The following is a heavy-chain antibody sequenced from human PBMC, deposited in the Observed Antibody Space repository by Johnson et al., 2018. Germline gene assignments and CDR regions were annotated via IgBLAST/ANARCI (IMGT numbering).Heavy chain of an antibody. CDR3: ARANYGSGSNYDYGVDV. CDR1: GFNFSPYG. D-gene: IGHD3-10*01. J-gene: IGHJ6*02. V-gene: IGHV3-33*01. Sequence: QVQLVESGGGVVQPGRSLTLSCAASGFNFSPYGMHWVRQAPGKGPEWMAVIWFDGSNKFYGDSVKGRFTISRDNSEKTGSRQMNSLRVEDTAVYYWARANYGSGSNYDYGVDVWGQGTTVTVSS. CDR2: IWFDGSNK.